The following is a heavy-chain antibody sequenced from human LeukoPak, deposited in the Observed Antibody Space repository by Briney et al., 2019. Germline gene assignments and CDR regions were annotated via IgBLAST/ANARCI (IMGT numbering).Heavy chain of an antibody. V-gene: IGHV5-51*01. CDR1: GYRFSSYW. CDR2: IYPGDSDT. D-gene: IGHD3-10*01. CDR3: ARPLWVGELSWYAFDI. Sequence: GESLKISCKGSGYRFSSYWIAWVRQMPGKGLEWMGIIYPGDSDTRYSPSFQGQVTISVDKSISTAYLQWSSLKASDSAMYCCARPLWVGELSWYAFDIWGQGTMVTVSS. J-gene: IGHJ3*02.